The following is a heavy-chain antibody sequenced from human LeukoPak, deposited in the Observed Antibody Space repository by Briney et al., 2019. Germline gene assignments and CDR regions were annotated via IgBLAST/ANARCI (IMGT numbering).Heavy chain of an antibody. CDR2: ISAYNGNT. D-gene: IGHD3-9*01. Sequence: ASVKVSCKASGYTFTSYGISWVRQAPGQGLEWMGWISAYNGNTNYAQKLQGRVTMTTDTSTSTAYMGLRSLRSDDTAVYYCARVGAPTINMHYFDYWGQGTLVTVSS. V-gene: IGHV1-18*01. J-gene: IGHJ4*02. CDR3: ARVGAPTINMHYFDY. CDR1: GYTFTSYG.